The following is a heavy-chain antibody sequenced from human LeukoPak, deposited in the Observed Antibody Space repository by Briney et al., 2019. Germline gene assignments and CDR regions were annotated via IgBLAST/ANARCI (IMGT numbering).Heavy chain of an antibody. Sequence: GESLRISCKGSGYSFTSYWIGWVRQMPGKGLEWMGIIYPGDSDTRYSPSFQGQVTISADKSISTAYLQWSSLKASDTAMYYCAILPTYYDFWSGSGGYWGQGTLVTVSS. J-gene: IGHJ4*02. CDR1: GYSFTSYW. CDR3: AILPTYYDFWSGSGGY. CDR2: IYPGDSDT. V-gene: IGHV5-51*01. D-gene: IGHD3-3*01.